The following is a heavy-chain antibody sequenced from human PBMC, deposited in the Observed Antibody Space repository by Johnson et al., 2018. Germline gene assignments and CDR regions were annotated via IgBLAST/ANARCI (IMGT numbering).Heavy chain of an antibody. Sequence: QVQLQESGPGLVKPSETLALTCTVSGGSISSSSYYWGWIRQPPGKGLEWIGSIYYSGSTYYNPSLKSRVTMSVDTPKNQFSLRLCSVNAANTAGYDCVSPFCPTTSWFHGMGVWGQGTTGT. CDR1: GGSISSSSYY. V-gene: IGHV4-39*01. CDR2: IYYSGST. J-gene: IGHJ6*02. D-gene: IGHD2-2*01. CDR3: VSPFCPTTSWFHGMGV.